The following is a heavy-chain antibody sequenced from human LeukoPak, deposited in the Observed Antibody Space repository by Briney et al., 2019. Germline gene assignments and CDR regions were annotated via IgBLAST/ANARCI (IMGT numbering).Heavy chain of an antibody. CDR3: ARDYCSGGSCYSSYYYYYGMDV. CDR1: GDSITSFY. Sequence: SETLSLTCSVSGDSITSFYWGWIRQPPGKGLEWIGSIYYSGSTYYNPSHKSRVTISVDTSKNQFSLKLSSVTAADTAVYYCARDYCSGGSCYSSYYYYYGMDVWGQGTTVTVSS. D-gene: IGHD2-15*01. J-gene: IGHJ6*02. V-gene: IGHV4-39*07. CDR2: IYYSGST.